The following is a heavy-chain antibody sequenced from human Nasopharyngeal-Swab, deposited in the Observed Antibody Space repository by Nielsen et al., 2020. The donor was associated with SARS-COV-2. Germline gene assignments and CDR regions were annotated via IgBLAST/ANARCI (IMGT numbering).Heavy chain of an antibody. Sequence: GGSLRLSCKGSGYSFTSYWIGWVRQMPGKGLEWMGIIYPGDSDTRYSPSFQGQVTISADKSISTAYLQWSSLKASDTAMYYCARHHSWNGAWYFDYWGQGTLVTVSS. V-gene: IGHV5-51*01. J-gene: IGHJ4*02. CDR1: GYSFTSYW. CDR2: IYPGDSDT. D-gene: IGHD1-20*01. CDR3: ARHHSWNGAWYFDY.